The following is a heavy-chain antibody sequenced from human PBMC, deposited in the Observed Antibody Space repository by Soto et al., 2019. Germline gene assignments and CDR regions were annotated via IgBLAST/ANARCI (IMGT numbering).Heavy chain of an antibody. Sequence: TLSLTCTVSGGSISSYYWSLVRQPPGKGLEWIGYIYYSGSTNYNPSLKSRVTISVDTSKNQFSLKLSSVTAADTAVYYCARGINLDCSSTSCLGYYYGMDVWGQGTTVTVSS. CDR3: ARGINLDCSSTSCLGYYYGMDV. V-gene: IGHV4-59*01. CDR2: IYYSGST. D-gene: IGHD2-2*01. J-gene: IGHJ6*02. CDR1: GGSISSYY.